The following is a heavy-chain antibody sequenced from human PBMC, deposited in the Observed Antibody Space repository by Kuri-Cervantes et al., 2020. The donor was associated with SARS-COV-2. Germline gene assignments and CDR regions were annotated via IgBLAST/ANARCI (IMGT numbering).Heavy chain of an antibody. J-gene: IGHJ6*02. D-gene: IGHD6-6*01. CDR3: ARGGLGGQLVDGMDV. CDR2: ISSSSSYI. Sequence: GESMMIYSGPSGFTFSSYSMNWVRQAPGKGLEWVSSISSSSSYIYYADSVKGRFTISRDNAKNSLYLQMNSLRAEDTAVYYCARGGLGGQLVDGMDVWGQGTTVTVSS. CDR1: GFTFSSYS. V-gene: IGHV3-21*01.